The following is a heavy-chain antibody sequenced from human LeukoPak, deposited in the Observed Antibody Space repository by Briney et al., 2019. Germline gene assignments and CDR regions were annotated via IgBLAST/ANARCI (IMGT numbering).Heavy chain of an antibody. V-gene: IGHV3-21*01. CDR3: AREGDPARFLEWLGTPSYFDY. Sequence: GGSLRLSCAASGFTFSSYSMNWVRQAPGKGLEWVSSISSSSSYIYYADSVKGRFTISRDNAKNSLYLQMNSLRAEDTAVYYCAREGDPARFLEWLGTPSYFDYWGQGTLVTVSS. CDR1: GFTFSSYS. CDR2: ISSSSSYI. D-gene: IGHD3-3*01. J-gene: IGHJ4*02.